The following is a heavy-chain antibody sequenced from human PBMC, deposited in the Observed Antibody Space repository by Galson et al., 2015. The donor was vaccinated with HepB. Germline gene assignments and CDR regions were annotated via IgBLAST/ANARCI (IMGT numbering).Heavy chain of an antibody. CDR2: ISYDGSNK. CDR1: GFTFSSYG. J-gene: IGHJ4*02. Sequence: SLRLSCAASGFTFSSYGMHWVRQAPGKGLEWVAVISYDGSNKYYADSVKGRFTISRDNSKNTLYLQMNSLRAEDTAVYYCAAGTYSSGWFYFDYWGQGTLVTVSS. D-gene: IGHD6-19*01. CDR3: AAGTYSSGWFYFDY. V-gene: IGHV3-30*03.